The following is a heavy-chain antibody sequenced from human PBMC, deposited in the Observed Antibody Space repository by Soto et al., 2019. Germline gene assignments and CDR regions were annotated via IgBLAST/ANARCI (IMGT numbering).Heavy chain of an antibody. Sequence: GGSLRLSCAASGFTFSSYAMSWVRQAPGKGLEWVSAISGSGGSTYYADSVKGRFTISRDNSKNTLYLQMNSLRAEDTAVYDCAKDHGSSGWSSYYYGMDVWGQGTTVTVSS. D-gene: IGHD6-19*01. CDR2: ISGSGGST. J-gene: IGHJ6*02. CDR1: GFTFSSYA. V-gene: IGHV3-23*01. CDR3: AKDHGSSGWSSYYYGMDV.